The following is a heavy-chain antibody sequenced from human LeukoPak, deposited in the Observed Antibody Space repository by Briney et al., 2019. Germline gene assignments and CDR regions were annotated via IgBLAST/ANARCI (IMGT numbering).Heavy chain of an antibody. D-gene: IGHD1-7*01. J-gene: IGHJ3*02. CDR3: ARGLGLQGSLGAFDI. V-gene: IGHV1-8*01. Sequence: ASVKVSCKASGYTFTSYDINWVRQAPGQGLEWMGWMNPNSGNTGYAQKFQGRVTMTRNTSISTAYMELSSLRSEDTAVYYCARGLGLQGSLGAFDIWGQGTMVTVSS. CDR2: MNPNSGNT. CDR1: GYTFTSYD.